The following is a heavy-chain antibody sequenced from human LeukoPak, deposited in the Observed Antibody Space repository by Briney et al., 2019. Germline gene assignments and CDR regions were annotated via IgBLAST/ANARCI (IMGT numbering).Heavy chain of an antibody. J-gene: IGHJ4*02. V-gene: IGHV3-23*01. CDR3: ATDPIRFGESTDY. CDR2: ISGSGGST. D-gene: IGHD3-10*01. Sequence: GGSLRLSCAAPGFTFSSYAMSWVRQAPGKGLEWVSAISGSGGSTYYADSVKGRFTISRDNSKNTLYLQMNSLRAEDTAVYYCATDPIRFGESTDYWGQGTLVTVSS. CDR1: GFTFSSYA.